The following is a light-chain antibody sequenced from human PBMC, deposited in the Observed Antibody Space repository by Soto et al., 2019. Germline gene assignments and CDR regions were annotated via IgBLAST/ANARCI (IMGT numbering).Light chain of an antibody. CDR3: SSYAGSNSLV. V-gene: IGLV2-8*01. CDR1: SSDVGAYNY. CDR2: EVS. J-gene: IGLJ2*01. Sequence: QSALTQPPSASGSPGQSVTISCTGTSSDVGAYNYVSWYQQHPGKAPKLIIYEVSERPSGVPDRFSGSKSDNTASLTVSGLQAEDEADYSCSSYAGSNSLVFGGGTKVTVL.